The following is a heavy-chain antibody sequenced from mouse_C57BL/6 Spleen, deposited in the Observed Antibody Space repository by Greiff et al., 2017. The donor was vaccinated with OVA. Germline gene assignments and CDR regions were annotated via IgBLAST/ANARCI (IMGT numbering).Heavy chain of an antibody. CDR1: GYTFTSYW. J-gene: IGHJ3*01. CDR3: AHYHSSHGRFAY. D-gene: IGHD1-1*01. V-gene: IGHV1-64*01. Sequence: VQLQQPGAELVKPGASVKLSCKASGYTFTSYWMHWVKQRPGQGLEWIGMINPNSGSTNYNEKFKSKATLTVDKSSSKAYMKLSSLTSEAYAVYYGAHYHSSHGRFAYWGQGTLVTVSA. CDR2: INPNSGST.